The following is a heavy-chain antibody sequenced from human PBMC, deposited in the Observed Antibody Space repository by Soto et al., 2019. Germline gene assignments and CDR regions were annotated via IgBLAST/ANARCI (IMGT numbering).Heavy chain of an antibody. CDR3: ARNLWAGQYGFEF. CDR2: VLHGGRT. V-gene: IGHV4-34*12. CDR1: GRSFSNYY. D-gene: IGHD2-21*01. Sequence: TVSLTFSVYGRSFSNYYWSWIRQPPGKGLDWIGEVLHGGRTNYNASLKSRATISLDTSKNQLYLSLTSVTDADTAVYYCARNLWAGQYGFEFWGPAATVT. J-gene: IGHJ6*02.